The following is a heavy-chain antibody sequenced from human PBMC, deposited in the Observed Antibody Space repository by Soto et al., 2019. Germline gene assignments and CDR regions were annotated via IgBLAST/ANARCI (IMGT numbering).Heavy chain of an antibody. V-gene: IGHV4-31*03. D-gene: IGHD5-18*01. CDR1: GGSISSGGYY. Sequence: QVQLQESGPGLVKPSQTLSLTCTVSGGSISSGGYYWSWIRQHPGKGLEWIGYIYYSGSTSYTPTLQSRVTISVDTSTKQLSPQLISATAADTAVYYCGGKKGYSYGPHYFDYWGQGTLVTVSS. CDR3: GGKKGYSYGPHYFDY. CDR2: IYYSGST. J-gene: IGHJ4*02.